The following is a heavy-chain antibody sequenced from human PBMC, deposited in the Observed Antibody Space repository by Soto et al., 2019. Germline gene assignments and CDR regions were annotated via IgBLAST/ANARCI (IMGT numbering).Heavy chain of an antibody. J-gene: IGHJ4*02. CDR3: AKYGRDSSAWKADY. CDR1: GFTFSSFS. Sequence: EVELLESGGGLVQPGGSLRLSYAASGFTFSSFSMTWVRQAPGKGLEWVSAISGSGGTTYYADSVKDRFTISRDNSKSTLFLQMHSLRAEDTAVYYCAKYGRDSSAWKADYWGQGTLVTVSS. D-gene: IGHD6-19*01. V-gene: IGHV3-23*01. CDR2: ISGSGGTT.